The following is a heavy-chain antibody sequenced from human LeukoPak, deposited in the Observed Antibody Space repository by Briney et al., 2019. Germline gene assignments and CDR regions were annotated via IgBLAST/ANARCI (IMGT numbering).Heavy chain of an antibody. Sequence: ASVKVSCKASGYTFTGYYLHWVRQAPGQGLEWMGRINPNSGGTNYAQTFQGRVTMTRGTSISTAYMELSRLRSDDTAVYYCARDRTMVRGEVPNWFDPWGQGTLVTVSS. CDR1: GYTFTGYY. CDR2: INPNSGGT. CDR3: ARDRTMVRGEVPNWFDP. V-gene: IGHV1-2*06. J-gene: IGHJ5*02. D-gene: IGHD3-10*01.